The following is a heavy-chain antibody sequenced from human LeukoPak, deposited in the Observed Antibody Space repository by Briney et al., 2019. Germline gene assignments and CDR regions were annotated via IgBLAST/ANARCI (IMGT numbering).Heavy chain of an antibody. D-gene: IGHD3-22*01. Sequence: GVSLRFSCAASGFTFSSYAMQRVRQAPGKGLEGGAVISYDGSNKYYADSVKGRFTISRDNSKNSLYLQMNSLRDEDTAVYYCARDKHDSSGYYTPTFFDHWGQGTLVTVSS. CDR3: ARDKHDSSGYYTPTFFDH. CDR1: GFTFSSYA. J-gene: IGHJ4*02. CDR2: ISYDGSNK. V-gene: IGHV3-30-3*01.